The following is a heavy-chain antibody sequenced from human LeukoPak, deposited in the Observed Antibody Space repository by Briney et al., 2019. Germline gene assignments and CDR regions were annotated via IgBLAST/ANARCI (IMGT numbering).Heavy chain of an antibody. V-gene: IGHV7-4-1*02. CDR1: GYTFTGYY. Sequence: WASVKVSCKASGYTFTGYYMHWVRQAPGQGLEWMGWINTNTGKPTYAQDFTGRFVFSLDTSVSTAYLQISSLEAEDTAVYYCAREIAAAGTYYMDVWGKGTTVTVSS. CDR3: AREIAAAGTYYMDV. CDR2: INTNTGKP. D-gene: IGHD6-13*01. J-gene: IGHJ6*03.